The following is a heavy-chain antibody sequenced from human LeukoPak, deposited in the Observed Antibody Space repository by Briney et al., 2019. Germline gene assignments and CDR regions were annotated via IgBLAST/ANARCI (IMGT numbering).Heavy chain of an antibody. CDR3: ARRKGPRGYGSGSYYQLNYFDY. D-gene: IGHD3-10*01. Sequence: PSETLSLTCAVYGGSFSGYYWSWIRQPPGKGLEWIGEIKHSGSTNYNPSLKNRVTISVDTSKNQFSLKLSSVTAADTAVYYCARRKGPRGYGSGSYYQLNYFDYWGQGTLVTVSS. V-gene: IGHV4-34*01. CDR2: IKHSGST. CDR1: GGSFSGYY. J-gene: IGHJ4*02.